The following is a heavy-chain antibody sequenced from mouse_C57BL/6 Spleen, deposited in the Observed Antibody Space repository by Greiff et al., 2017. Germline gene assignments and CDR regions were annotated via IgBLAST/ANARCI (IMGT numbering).Heavy chain of an antibody. CDR3: ARPCTTVVARVPFDV. CDR1: GYTFTSYW. D-gene: IGHD1-1*01. V-gene: IGHV1-64*01. Sequence: QVQLQQPGAELVKPGASVKLSCKASGYTFTSYWMHWVKQRPGQGLEWIGMIHPNSGSTNYNEKFKSKATLTVDKSSSTAYMQLSSLTSEDSAVYYCARPCTTVVARVPFDVWGTGTTVTVSS. CDR2: IHPNSGST. J-gene: IGHJ1*03.